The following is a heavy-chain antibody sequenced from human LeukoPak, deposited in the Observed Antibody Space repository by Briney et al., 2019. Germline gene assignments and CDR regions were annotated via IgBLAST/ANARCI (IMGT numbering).Heavy chain of an antibody. CDR2: IYYSGST. J-gene: IGHJ4*02. D-gene: IGHD7-27*01. CDR1: GGSISSYY. V-gene: IGHV4-59*01. CDR3: ASGRLGIFDY. Sequence: SETLSLTCTVSGGSISSYYWTWIRQPPGKGLEWIGYIYYSGSTNYNPSLKSRVTISVDTSKNQFSLKLSSVTSADTAVYYCASGRLGIFDYWGQGTLVTVSS.